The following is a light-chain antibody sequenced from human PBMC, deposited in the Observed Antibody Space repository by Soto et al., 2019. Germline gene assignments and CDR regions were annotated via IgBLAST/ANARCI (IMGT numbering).Light chain of an antibody. CDR1: QNISNY. J-gene: IGKJ3*01. CDR3: QQSYSIPRLT. Sequence: DMQMTQSPSSLSASVGDRVSITCRSSQNISNYLHWYQQRPGKAPKLLIYAASNLRSGVPSRFSGSGSGTDFTLTISSLHSEDFATYYCQQSYSIPRLTFGPGTRVEIK. V-gene: IGKV1-39*01. CDR2: AAS.